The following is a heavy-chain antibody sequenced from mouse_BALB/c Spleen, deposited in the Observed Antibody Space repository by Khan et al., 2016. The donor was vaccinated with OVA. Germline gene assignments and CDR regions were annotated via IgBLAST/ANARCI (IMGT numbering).Heavy chain of an antibody. CDR1: GYSFTTYY. J-gene: IGHJ3*01. D-gene: IGHD2-2*01. CDR2: IDPFSGDT. CDR3: TRHGYVAWFTY. V-gene: IGHV1S135*01. Sequence: EVQLQESGPELMKPGTSVKISCKASGYSFTTYYIHWVMQSHGKSLEWIGYIDPFSGDTTFNQKFKGKATLTVDKSSSTAYIHLSNLTSEDSAIYYCTRHGYVAWFTYWGQGTLVTVSA.